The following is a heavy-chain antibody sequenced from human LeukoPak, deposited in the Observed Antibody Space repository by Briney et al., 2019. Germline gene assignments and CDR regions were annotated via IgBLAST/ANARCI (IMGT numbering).Heavy chain of an antibody. CDR1: GFTFSSYA. CDR3: TSWGDTTAEYFQR. J-gene: IGHJ1*01. CDR2: INPDGRDT. Sequence: GGSLRLSCAASGFTFSSYAMSWVRQAPGKGLEWVAHINPDGRDTYYADSVKGRFTISRDNAQNSMYLQMNSLRVEDTAVYYCTSWGDTTAEYFQRWGQGTLVTVSS. D-gene: IGHD2-21*02. V-gene: IGHV3-7*01.